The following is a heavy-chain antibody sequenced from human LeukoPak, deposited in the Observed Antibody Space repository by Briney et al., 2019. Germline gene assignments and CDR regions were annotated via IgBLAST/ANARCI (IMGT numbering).Heavy chain of an antibody. CDR3: ARDLVTVTKGFDI. J-gene: IGHJ3*02. D-gene: IGHD4-17*01. Sequence: PSETLSLTCAVSDDSFISHYWTWIRPPPGKGLEWIGYISYIGSTNYNPCLKSRVTISIDTSKNEFSLKLTSVTAADTAVYYCARDLVTVTKGFDIWGQGTMVTVSS. CDR2: ISYIGST. CDR1: DDSFISHY. V-gene: IGHV4-59*11.